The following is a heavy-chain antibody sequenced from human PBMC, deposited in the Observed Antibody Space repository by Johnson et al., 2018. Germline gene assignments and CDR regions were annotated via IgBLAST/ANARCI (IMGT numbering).Heavy chain of an antibody. J-gene: IGHJ1*01. D-gene: IGHD3-22*01. CDR2: INPSVGST. Sequence: PGASVKVSCNASGYTFTSYYMHWVRLAPGQGLEWMGIINPSVGSTGYAQKFQGRVTMTRDTSTSTVYMELSSLRSEDSAVYYCAREDRGYSSGYSHWGQGTLVTVSS. V-gene: IGHV1-46*01. CDR3: AREDRGYSSGYSH. CDR1: GYTFTSYY.